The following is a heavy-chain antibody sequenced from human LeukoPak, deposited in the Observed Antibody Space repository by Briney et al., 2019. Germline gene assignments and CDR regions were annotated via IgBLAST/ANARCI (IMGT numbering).Heavy chain of an antibody. Sequence: ASAKVSCKASEYTFTGYYMHWVRQAPGQGLEWMGWINPNSGGTNYAQKFQGRVTMTRDTSISTAYMELSRLRPDDTAVYYCARGAYCSGGSCLQPKRYDYWGQGTLVTVSS. CDR2: INPNSGGT. CDR1: EYTFTGYY. D-gene: IGHD2-15*01. V-gene: IGHV1-2*02. J-gene: IGHJ4*02. CDR3: ARGAYCSGGSCLQPKRYDY.